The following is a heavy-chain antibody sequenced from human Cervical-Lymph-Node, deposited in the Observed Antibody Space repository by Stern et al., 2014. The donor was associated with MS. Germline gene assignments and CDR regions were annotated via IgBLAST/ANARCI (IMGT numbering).Heavy chain of an antibody. CDR2: IFPGGSDI. CDR1: GYTFTSYW. J-gene: IGHJ4*02. CDR3: ARQRYFDY. Sequence: EVELGQSGPEVKRPGESLKISCQASGYTFTSYWIGWVRQMPGKGLEWIAIIFPGGSDIRYSPSFQGQVTISADKSSSTAYLQWNTLKASDTAIYYCARQRYFDYWGQGTLVTVSS. V-gene: IGHV5-51*01.